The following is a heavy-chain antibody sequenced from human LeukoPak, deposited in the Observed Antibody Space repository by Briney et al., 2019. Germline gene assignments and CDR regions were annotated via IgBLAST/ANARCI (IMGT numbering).Heavy chain of an antibody. CDR2: IYYSGST. CDR3: VRSRHLYGSGSYYPPDY. J-gene: IGHJ4*02. Sequence: SETLSLTCTVSGGSISSYYWSWIRQPPGKGLEWIGYIYYSGSTNYNPSLKSRVTISVDTSKNQFSLKLSSVTAADTAVYYCVRSRHLYGSGSYYPPDYWGQGTLVTVSS. D-gene: IGHD3-10*01. CDR1: GGSISSYY. V-gene: IGHV4-59*08.